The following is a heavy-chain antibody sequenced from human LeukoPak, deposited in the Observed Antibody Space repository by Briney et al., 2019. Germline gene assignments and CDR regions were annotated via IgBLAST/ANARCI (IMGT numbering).Heavy chain of an antibody. CDR3: ARQYYYGSGAAGAFDI. CDR1: GYTLSSYT. CDR2: ISGRSTTV. J-gene: IGHJ3*02. Sequence: PGGSLRLSCAASGYTLSSYTMSWVRQAPGQGLEWVSSISGRSTTVYNADSVKGRFTISRDNAKNSLYLQLNSLRDEDTAMYYCARQYYYGSGAAGAFDIWGQGTMVTVSS. V-gene: IGHV3-48*02. D-gene: IGHD3-10*01.